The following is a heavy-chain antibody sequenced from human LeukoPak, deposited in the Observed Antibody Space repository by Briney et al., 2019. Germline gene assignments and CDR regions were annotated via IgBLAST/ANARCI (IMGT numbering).Heavy chain of an antibody. V-gene: IGHV3-7*01. D-gene: IGHD2-21*02. CDR3: ARYCGGDCYGMDV. Sequence: QPGGSLRLSCTASGFTLSSYWMSWVCQAPGKGLEWVANIKQDGSEKDYVDSVKGRFTISRDNPKNSLYLQMNSLRAEDTAVYYCARYCGGDCYGMDVWGQGTTVTVSS. J-gene: IGHJ6*02. CDR2: IKQDGSEK. CDR1: GFTLSSYW.